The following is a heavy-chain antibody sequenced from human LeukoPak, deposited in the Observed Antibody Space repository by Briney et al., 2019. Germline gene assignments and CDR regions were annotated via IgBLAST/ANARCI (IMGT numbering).Heavy chain of an antibody. Sequence: GGSLRLSCGASGFTFSNYAMSWVRQAPGKGLEWVSVISGSGATTDHADSVMGRFTISRDNSKNTLYLQLDSLRADDTAVYFCAKGLWGAYYYGMDVWGQGTTVTVSS. J-gene: IGHJ6*02. CDR3: AKGLWGAYYYGMDV. CDR1: GFTFSNYA. CDR2: ISGSGATT. D-gene: IGHD3-16*01. V-gene: IGHV3-23*01.